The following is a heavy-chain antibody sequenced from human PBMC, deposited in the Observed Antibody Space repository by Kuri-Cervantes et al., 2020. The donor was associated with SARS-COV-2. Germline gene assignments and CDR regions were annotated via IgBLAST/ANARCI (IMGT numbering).Heavy chain of an antibody. CDR3: AREGVYGDYGNGMDV. D-gene: IGHD4-17*01. CDR2: INHSGST. CDR1: GGSFSGYY. Sequence: SETLSLTCAVYGGSFSGYYWSWIRQPPGKGLEWIGEINHSGSTNYNPSLKSRVTISVDTSKNQFSLKLSSVTPEDTAVYYCAREGVYGDYGNGMDVWGQGTTVTVSS. V-gene: IGHV4-34*01. J-gene: IGHJ6*02.